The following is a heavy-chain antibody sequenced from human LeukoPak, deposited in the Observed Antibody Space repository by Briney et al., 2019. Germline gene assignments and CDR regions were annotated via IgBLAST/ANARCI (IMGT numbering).Heavy chain of an antibody. D-gene: IGHD6-13*01. CDR1: GYSFNSYG. CDR2: LSVYNGHT. Sequence: ASVEVSCKASGYSFNSYGIGWVRQAPGQGLEWMGWLSVYNGHTSYAQKFQGVFTMTTDTSTDTAYMELRSLRSDDTAVYYCARLLVTEYKSGWYGHNFDHWGQGTQVTVSS. CDR3: ARLLVTEYKSGWYGHNFDH. J-gene: IGHJ4*02. V-gene: IGHV1-18*01.